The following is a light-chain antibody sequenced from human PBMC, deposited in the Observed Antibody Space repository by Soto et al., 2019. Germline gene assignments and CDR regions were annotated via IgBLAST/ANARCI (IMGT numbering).Light chain of an antibody. V-gene: IGKV1-12*01. Sequence: DIQMTQSPSSVSSSLGVSVTITCRASQGISSWLAWYQQKPGKAPILLIYGASSLQSGVPSRFSGSGSGTDFSLTISSLQPEDFATYYCQQANSFPCTFGQGTKREIK. CDR3: QQANSFPCT. CDR2: GAS. J-gene: IGKJ2*02. CDR1: QGISSW.